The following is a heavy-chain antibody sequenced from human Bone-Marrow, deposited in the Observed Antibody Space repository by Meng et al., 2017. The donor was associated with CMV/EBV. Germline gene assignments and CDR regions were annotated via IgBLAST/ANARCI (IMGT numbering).Heavy chain of an antibody. Sequence: GYTFTSYAMHWVRQAPGQRLEWMGWINAGNGNTKYSKKFQGRVTITRDTSASTAYMELSSLRSEDTAVYYCARGHYYDSSGYYPLDYWGQGALVTVSS. CDR3: ARGHYYDSSGYYPLDY. V-gene: IGHV1-3*01. CDR1: GYTFTSYA. CDR2: INAGNGNT. D-gene: IGHD3-22*01. J-gene: IGHJ4*02.